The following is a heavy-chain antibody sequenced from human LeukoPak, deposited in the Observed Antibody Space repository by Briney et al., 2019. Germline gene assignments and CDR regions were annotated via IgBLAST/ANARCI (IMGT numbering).Heavy chain of an antibody. V-gene: IGHV3-30*02. J-gene: IGHJ4*02. CDR3: AKTEMATIFRSGNY. CDR2: IRYDESNK. D-gene: IGHD5-24*01. CDR1: GFTFSSYG. Sequence: GGSLRLSCAASGFTFSSYGMHWLRQAPGKGLEWVAFIRYDESNKYYADSVKGRFTISRDNSKNTLYLQMNSLRAEDTAVYYCAKTEMATIFRSGNYWGQGTLVTVSS.